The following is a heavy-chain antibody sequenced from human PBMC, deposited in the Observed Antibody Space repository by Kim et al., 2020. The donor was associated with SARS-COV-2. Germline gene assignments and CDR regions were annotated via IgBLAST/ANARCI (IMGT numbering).Heavy chain of an antibody. CDR3: AKDLLLWFGELWYYYGMDV. V-gene: IGHV3-33*06. CDR2: IWYDGSNK. D-gene: IGHD3-10*01. Sequence: GGSLRLSCAASGFTFSSYAMHWVRQAPGKGLEWVAVIWYDGSNKYYADSVKGRFTISRDNSKNTLYLQMNSLRAEDTAVYYCAKDLLLWFGELWYYYGMDVWGQGTTVTVSS. CDR1: GFTFSSYA. J-gene: IGHJ6*02.